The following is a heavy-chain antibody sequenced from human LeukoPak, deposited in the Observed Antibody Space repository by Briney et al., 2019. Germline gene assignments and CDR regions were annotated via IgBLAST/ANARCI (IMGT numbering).Heavy chain of an antibody. V-gene: IGHV1-2*02. D-gene: IGHD6-13*01. CDR1: GYTFTGDY. J-gene: IGHJ5*02. Sequence: ASVKVSCKASGYTFTGDYMHWVRQAPGQGLEWMGWINPNSGGTNYAQKFQGRVTMTRDTSISTAYMELSRLRSDDTAVYYCVTTYTSTWYKWFDPWGQGTLVTVSS. CDR2: INPNSGGT. CDR3: VTTYTSTWYKWFDP.